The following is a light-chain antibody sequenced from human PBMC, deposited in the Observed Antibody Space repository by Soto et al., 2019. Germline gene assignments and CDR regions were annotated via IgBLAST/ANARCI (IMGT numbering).Light chain of an antibody. J-gene: IGKJ5*01. CDR3: WQYSSSPSN. CDR1: QSVSSSY. Sequence: EIVLTQSPGTLSLSPGERATLSCRASQSVSSSYLAWYQQKPGQAPRLLIYGASSRATGIPDRFSGSGSGKDLTLTISRLEPGGFEVDYCWQYSSSPSNFGQATRLEIK. CDR2: GAS. V-gene: IGKV3-20*01.